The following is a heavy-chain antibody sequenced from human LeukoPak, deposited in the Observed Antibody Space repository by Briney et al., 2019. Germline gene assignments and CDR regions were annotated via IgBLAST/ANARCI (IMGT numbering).Heavy chain of an antibody. Sequence: SVEVSCKASGGTFSNYAVSWVRQAPGQGLEWLGGIIPMFGSAKYAQQFQDRVTITTDEATTTAYMELISLRSDDTAEYFCVRRQALRGRHRAFDPWGQGTLVTVTS. J-gene: IGHJ5*02. D-gene: IGHD6-25*01. CDR2: IIPMFGSA. V-gene: IGHV1-69*05. CDR3: VRRQALRGRHRAFDP. CDR1: GGTFSNYA.